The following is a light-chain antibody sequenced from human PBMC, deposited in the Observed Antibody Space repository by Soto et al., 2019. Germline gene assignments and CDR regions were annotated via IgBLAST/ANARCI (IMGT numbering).Light chain of an antibody. CDR1: SSNIGSNT. Sequence: VLTQPPSASGPPGQRVTISCSGSSSNIGSNTVNWYQQLPGTAPKLLIYSNNQRPSGVPDRFSGSNSGTSASLAISGLQSEDEADYYCAAWDDSLNGPVFGGGTKLTVL. V-gene: IGLV1-44*01. J-gene: IGLJ3*02. CDR3: AAWDDSLNGPV. CDR2: SNN.